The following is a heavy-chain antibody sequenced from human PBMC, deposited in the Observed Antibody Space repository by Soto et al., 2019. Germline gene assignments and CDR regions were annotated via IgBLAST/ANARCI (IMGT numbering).Heavy chain of an antibody. CDR2: MNPNSGNT. J-gene: IGHJ6*02. V-gene: IGHV1-8*01. Sequence: GASVKVSCKASGYNFTSYDIHWVRQATGQGLEWMGWMNPNSGNTGYAQKFQGRVTMTRNNSISTAYMELSSLRSEDTAVYYCARDRYDFWSGYYTWLGFGDEYYYYGMDVWGQGTTVTVSS. D-gene: IGHD3-3*01. CDR3: ARDRYDFWSGYYTWLGFGDEYYYYGMDV. CDR1: GYNFTSYD.